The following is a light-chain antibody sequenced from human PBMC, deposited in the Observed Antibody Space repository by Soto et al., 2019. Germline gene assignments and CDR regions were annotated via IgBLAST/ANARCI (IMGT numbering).Light chain of an antibody. CDR2: YES. Sequence: EIMMTQSPATLSVSPGERATLSCRASQSVSNNLAWYQQKPGQAPRLLIYYESTRATGIPSRFSGSGSGTEFTLTISSLQSEDFALYYCQQYNNWPPITFGQETRLEIK. V-gene: IGKV3-15*01. CDR1: QSVSNN. CDR3: QQYNNWPPIT. J-gene: IGKJ5*01.